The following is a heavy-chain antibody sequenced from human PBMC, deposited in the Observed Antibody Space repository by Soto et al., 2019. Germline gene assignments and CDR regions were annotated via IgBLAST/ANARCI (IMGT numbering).Heavy chain of an antibody. CDR2: INAGNGNT. CDR1: GYTFTSYA. V-gene: IGHV1-3*01. CDR3: ARDKDSSGYKNWFEA. J-gene: IGHJ5*02. D-gene: IGHD3-22*01. Sequence: ASVKVSCKASGYTFTSYAMHWVGQAPGQRREWMGWINAGNGNTKYSQKFQGRVTITRDTSASTAYMELSSLRSEDTAVYYCARDKDSSGYKNWFEAWGQGTLVTVSS.